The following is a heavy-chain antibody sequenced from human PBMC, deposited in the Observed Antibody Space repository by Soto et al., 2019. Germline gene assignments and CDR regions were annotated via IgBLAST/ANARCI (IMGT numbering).Heavy chain of an antibody. J-gene: IGHJ4*02. CDR2: IYYSGST. CDR1: GDSISSYY. D-gene: IGHD6-13*01. CDR3: ARDKEGAAAGTFHY. V-gene: IGHV4-59*01. Sequence: PSETLSLTCTVSGDSISSYYWSWTRQPPGKGLELIGYIYYSGSTNYNPSLRSRVTISIDTSKNQFFLRLSSVTAADTAVYYCARDKEGAAAGTFHYWSQGTLVTVSS.